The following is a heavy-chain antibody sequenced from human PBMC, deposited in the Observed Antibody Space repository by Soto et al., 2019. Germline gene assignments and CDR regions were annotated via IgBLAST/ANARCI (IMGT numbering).Heavy chain of an antibody. CDR3: ATGRVYSGYDY. J-gene: IGHJ4*02. V-gene: IGHV4-30-2*01. D-gene: IGHD5-12*01. CDR1: GGSISSGYS. CDR2: IYHNGGT. Sequence: SETLSLTCAVSGGSISSGYSWTWIRQPPGEGLEWIGYIYHNGGTYYNPSLKSRVTISLDRSKNQFSLNLSSATAADTAVYYCATGRVYSGYDYWGQGTLVTVSS.